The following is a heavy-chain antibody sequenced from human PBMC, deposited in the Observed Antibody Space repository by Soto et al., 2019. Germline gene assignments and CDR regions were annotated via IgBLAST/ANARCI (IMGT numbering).Heavy chain of an antibody. J-gene: IGHJ6*03. CDR2: FDPEDGET. Sequence: ASVKVSCKASGGTFSSYAISWVRQAPGKGLEWMGGFDPEDGETIYAQKFQGRVTMTEDTSTDTAYMELSSLRSEDTAVYYCATAASNSTLYYYYYYMDVWGKGTTVTVSS. D-gene: IGHD4-4*01. V-gene: IGHV1-24*01. CDR3: ATAASNSTLYYYYYYMDV. CDR1: GGTFSSYA.